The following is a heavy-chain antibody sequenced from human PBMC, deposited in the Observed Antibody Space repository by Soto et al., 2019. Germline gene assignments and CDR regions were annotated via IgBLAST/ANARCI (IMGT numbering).Heavy chain of an antibody. Sequence: QVQLQESGPGLVKPSGTLSLTCAVSGGSFTSNNWCTWVRQPPGQGLEWIGEIYRTGSTNYNPSLKGRFTISLDKSENQFSLQVTSLTAADTAVYYCASRDPGTSVDYWGQGTLVTVSS. D-gene: IGHD1-7*01. CDR1: GGSFTSNNW. CDR2: IYRTGST. J-gene: IGHJ4*02. CDR3: ASRDPGTSVDY. V-gene: IGHV4-4*02.